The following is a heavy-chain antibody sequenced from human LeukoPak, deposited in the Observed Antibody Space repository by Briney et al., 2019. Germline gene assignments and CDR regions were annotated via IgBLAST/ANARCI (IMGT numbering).Heavy chain of an antibody. CDR3: ARGKMVRGAGDWFDP. CDR1: GYTFTSYG. Sequence: ASVKVSCKASGYTFTSYGTSWVRQAPGQGLEWRGWNSAYNGNTNYAQKLQGRVTMTTDTSTSTAYMELRSLRSDDTAVYYCARGKMVRGAGDWFDPWGQGTLVTVSS. V-gene: IGHV1-18*01. J-gene: IGHJ5*02. CDR2: NSAYNGNT. D-gene: IGHD3-10*01.